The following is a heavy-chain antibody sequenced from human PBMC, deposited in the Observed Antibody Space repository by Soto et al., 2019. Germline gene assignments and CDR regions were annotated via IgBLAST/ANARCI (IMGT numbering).Heavy chain of an antibody. CDR2: ISYDGSNK. CDR3: AKGQASYSSSPYFDY. V-gene: IGHV3-30*18. Sequence: QVQLVESGGGVVQPGRSLRLSCAASGFTFSSYGMHWVRQAPGKGMEWVAVISYDGSNKYYADSVKGRFTISRDNSENTLYRQMNSLRAEDTAVYYCAKGQASYSSSPYFDYWGQGTLVTVSS. J-gene: IGHJ4*02. CDR1: GFTFSSYG. D-gene: IGHD6-6*01.